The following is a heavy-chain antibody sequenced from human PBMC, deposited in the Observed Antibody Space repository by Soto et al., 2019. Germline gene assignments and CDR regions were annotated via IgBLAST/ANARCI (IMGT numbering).Heavy chain of an antibody. Sequence: EVQLVESGGGLVKPGGSLRLSCAASGFTFSSYSMNWVRQAPGKGLEWVSSISSSSSYIYYADSVKGRFTISRDNAKNSLYLQMNSLRAEDTAVYYCARDTGGASSSWTHYYYHGMDVWGQGTTVTVSS. D-gene: IGHD6-13*01. CDR1: GFTFSSYS. CDR3: ARDTGGASSSWTHYYYHGMDV. CDR2: ISSSSSYI. J-gene: IGHJ6*02. V-gene: IGHV3-21*01.